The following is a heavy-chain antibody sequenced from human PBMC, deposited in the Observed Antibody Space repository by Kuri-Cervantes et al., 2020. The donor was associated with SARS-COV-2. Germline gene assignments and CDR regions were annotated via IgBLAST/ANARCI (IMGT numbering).Heavy chain of an antibody. CDR2: IYYSGST. D-gene: IGHD4-23*01. CDR3: ARDGGGARDYYGMDV. CDR1: GGSISSYY. Sequence: SETLSLTCTVSGGSISSYYWSWIRQPPGKGLEWIGYIYYSGSTNYSPSLKSRVTISVDTSKNQFSLKLSSVTAADTAVYYCARDGGGARDYYGMDVWGQGTTVTVSS. V-gene: IGHV4-59*01. J-gene: IGHJ6*02.